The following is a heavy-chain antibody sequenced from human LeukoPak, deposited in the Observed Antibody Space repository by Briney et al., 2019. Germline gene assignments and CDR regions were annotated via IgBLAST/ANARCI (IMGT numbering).Heavy chain of an antibody. CDR3: VRDDYDFWSGYQRYFEF. V-gene: IGHV3-30-3*01. D-gene: IGHD3-3*01. Sequence: GRSLRLSCAASGFTFSSYAMHWVRQAPGKGLEWVAVISYDGSNKYYADSVKGRFTISRDNSKNTLYLQMTSVRADDTAMYYCVRDDYDFWSGYQRYFEFWGQGTLVTVSS. CDR1: GFTFSSYA. J-gene: IGHJ4*02. CDR2: ISYDGSNK.